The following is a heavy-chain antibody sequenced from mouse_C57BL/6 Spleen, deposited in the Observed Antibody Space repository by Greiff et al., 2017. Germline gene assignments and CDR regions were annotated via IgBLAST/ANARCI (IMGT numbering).Heavy chain of an antibody. J-gene: IGHJ3*01. V-gene: IGHV1-26*01. Sequence: EVQLQQSGPELVKPGASVKISCKASGYTFTDYYMNWVKQSHGKSLEWIGDINPNNGGTSYNQKFKGKATLTVDKSSSTAYMELRSLTSEDSAVYYCARLGQRGAWFAYWGQGTLVTVSA. CDR2: INPNNGGT. CDR3: ARLGQRGAWFAY. D-gene: IGHD3-3*01. CDR1: GYTFTDYY.